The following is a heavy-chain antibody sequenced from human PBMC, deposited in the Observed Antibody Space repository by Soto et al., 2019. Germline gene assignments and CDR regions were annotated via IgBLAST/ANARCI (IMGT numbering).Heavy chain of an antibody. CDR2: LIPIFGTA. CDR1: GGTFSSYA. J-gene: IGHJ3*02. CDR3: SRKTGNNAFDI. Sequence: QVHLVQSGAEVKKPGYSVKVSCKASGGTFSSYAISWVRQAPGQGLEWMGGLIPIFGTANYAQKLHGRVTITADESTSTAYMELSSLRSDDTAVYYCSRKTGNNAFDIWGQGTMVTVSS. D-gene: IGHD3-9*01. V-gene: IGHV1-69*01.